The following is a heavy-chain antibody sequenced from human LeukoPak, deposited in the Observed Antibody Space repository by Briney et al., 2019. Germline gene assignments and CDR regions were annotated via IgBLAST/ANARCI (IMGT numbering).Heavy chain of an antibody. V-gene: IGHV3-30*04. D-gene: IGHD3-10*01. CDR3: ASDTLITMVRGVEYYFDY. CDR1: GFTFSSYA. J-gene: IGHJ4*02. CDR2: ISYDGSNK. Sequence: GGSLRLSCAASGFTFSSYAMHWVRQAPGKGLEWVAVISYDGSNKYYADSVKGRFTISRDNSKNTLYLQMNSLRAEDTAVYYCASDTLITMVRGVEYYFDYWGQGTLVTVSS.